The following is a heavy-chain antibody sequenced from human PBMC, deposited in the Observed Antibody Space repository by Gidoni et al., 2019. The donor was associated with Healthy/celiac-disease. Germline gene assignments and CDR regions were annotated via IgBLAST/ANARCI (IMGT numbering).Heavy chain of an antibody. CDR2: ISSSSHTI. D-gene: IGHD3-3*01. J-gene: IGHJ6*02. V-gene: IGHV3-48*01. CDR3: ARESPDMSRPGPIFGVVNYYYYGMDV. Sequence: EVQLVESGGGLVQPGGYLRLSCAASGFTFSSYSMNWVRQAPGKGLEWVYYISSSSHTIYYADAVKGRFTTSRDNAKNSLYRQMNSLRAEDTAVYYCARESPDMSRPGPIFGVVNYYYYGMDVWGQGTTVTVSS. CDR1: GFTFSSYS.